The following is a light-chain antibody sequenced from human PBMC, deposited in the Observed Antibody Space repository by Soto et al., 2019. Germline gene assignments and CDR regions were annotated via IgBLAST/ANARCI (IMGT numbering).Light chain of an antibody. V-gene: IGKV1-5*01. CDR1: RNIERW. J-gene: IGKJ1*01. CDR2: NAS. CDR3: QHCDTSWP. Sequence: DIQMTQSPSTLSASVGDRVTITCRASRNIERWLAWYQQKPGKPPKLLILNASTLGSGVPSRFSGSGSGTEFTLTISGLQPEDFATYYCQHCDTSWPVGQGTKVDIK.